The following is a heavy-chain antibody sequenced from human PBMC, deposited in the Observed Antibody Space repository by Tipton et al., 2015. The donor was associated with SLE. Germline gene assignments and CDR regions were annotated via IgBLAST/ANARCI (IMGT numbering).Heavy chain of an antibody. J-gene: IGHJ6*02. V-gene: IGHV4-59*08. CDR2: KYYSGGT. CDR1: NGSIGSDY. D-gene: IGHD3-3*01. CDR3: AKSYYDFWSGIQMGGMDV. Sequence: TLSLTCSVSNGSIGSDYWTWIRQPPGKGLEWIGYKYYSGGTNSNPSLRSRVTISIDMSKNQFSLKLSSVTAADTAVYYCAKSYYDFWSGIQMGGMDVWGQGTTVTVSS.